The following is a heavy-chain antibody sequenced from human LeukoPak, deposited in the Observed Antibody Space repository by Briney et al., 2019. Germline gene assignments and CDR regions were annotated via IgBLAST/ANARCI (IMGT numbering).Heavy chain of an antibody. CDR1: GFTFSSYW. CDR2: IKQDGSEK. Sequence: GGSLRLSCAASGFTFSSYWMSWVRQAPGKGLEWVANIKQDGSEKYYVDSVKGRFTISGDNAKNSLYLQMNSLRAEDTAVYYCARLREIPVFGVVTKSTSYFDYWGQGTLVTVSS. V-gene: IGHV3-7*01. CDR3: ARLREIPVFGVVTKSTSYFDY. J-gene: IGHJ4*02. D-gene: IGHD3-3*01.